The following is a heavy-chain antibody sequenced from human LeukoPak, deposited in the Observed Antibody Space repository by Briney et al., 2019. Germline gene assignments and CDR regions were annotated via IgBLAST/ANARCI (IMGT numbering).Heavy chain of an antibody. Sequence: PGGSLRLSCSASGFTFVDYAMHWVRQAPGKGLEWVSLISGNELVTYYADSVKGRFTISRDNNRKSLHLQMNSLTTEDTALYYCVKVIGTSGGPYALIFDYWGQGTLVSVSS. CDR2: ISGNELVT. D-gene: IGHD2-2*01. CDR3: VKVIGTSGGPYALIFDY. J-gene: IGHJ4*02. CDR1: GFTFVDYA. V-gene: IGHV3-43*02.